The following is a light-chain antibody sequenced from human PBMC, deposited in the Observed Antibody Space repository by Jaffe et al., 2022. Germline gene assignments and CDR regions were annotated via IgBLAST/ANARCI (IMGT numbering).Light chain of an antibody. V-gene: IGKV1-5*03. J-gene: IGKJ2*01. CDR3: QQYTGYSGT. Sequence: DIQMTQSPSTLSASVGDRVTITCRASQSVSTSLAWYQQKAGKAPKLLINHASSLESGVPSRFSGSGSGTEFTLTISSLQPDDFAAYYCQQYTGYSGTFGQGTKLEIK. CDR1: QSVSTS. CDR2: HAS.